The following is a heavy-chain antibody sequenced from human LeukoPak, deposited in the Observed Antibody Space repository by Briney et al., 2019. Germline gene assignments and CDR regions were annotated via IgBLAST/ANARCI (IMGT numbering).Heavy chain of an antibody. CDR3: ASGDAHSSGWPEHYFDY. D-gene: IGHD6-19*01. CDR1: GYTFTSYY. Sequence: ASVKVSCKASGYTFTSYYMHWVRQAPGQGLEWMGIINPSGGSTSYAQKFQGRVTMTRDTSTSTVYMELSSLRSEDTAVYYCASGDAHSSGWPEHYFDYWGQGTLVTVSS. J-gene: IGHJ4*02. V-gene: IGHV1-46*01. CDR2: INPSGGST.